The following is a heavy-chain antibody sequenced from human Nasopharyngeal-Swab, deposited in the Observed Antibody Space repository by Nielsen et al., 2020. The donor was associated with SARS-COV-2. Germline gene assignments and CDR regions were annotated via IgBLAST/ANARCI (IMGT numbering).Heavy chain of an antibody. CDR1: GFTLSSYA. CDR3: AKDLGVESPLWFDY. J-gene: IGHJ4*02. V-gene: IGHV3-23*01. CDR2: ISGSGGST. Sequence: GESLKISCTASGFTLSSYAMSWVRQAQGKGLEWVSEISGSGGSTYYAESVKGRFTISRDNSKNTLYLQMSSLRAEDTAIYYCAKDLGVESPLWFDYWGQGTLLTVSS. D-gene: IGHD4-23*01.